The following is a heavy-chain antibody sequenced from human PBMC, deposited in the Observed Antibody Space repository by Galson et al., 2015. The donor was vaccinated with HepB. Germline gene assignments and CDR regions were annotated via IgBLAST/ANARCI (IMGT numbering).Heavy chain of an antibody. CDR1: GYTLTGSY. CDR2: ITPGSGGK. D-gene: IGHD3-22*01. J-gene: IGHJ6*02. Sequence: SVKVSCKASGYTLTGSYVHWVRQAPRQGLEWMGWITPGSGGKNIAQKFQRRITMTRDTSINTAYMGLSSLRSDDTAVYYCARLRHSSGYSVGVGYGLEVWGQGTTVTVSS. CDR3: ARLRHSSGYSVGVGYGLEV. V-gene: IGHV1-2*02.